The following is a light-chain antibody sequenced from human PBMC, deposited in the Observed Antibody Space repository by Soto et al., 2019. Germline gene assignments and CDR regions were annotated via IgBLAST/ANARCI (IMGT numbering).Light chain of an antibody. Sequence: QSVLTQLASVSGAPGQSVTISGTGTSSDFGSYKFVSWYQHHPGKVPKVIIYETSKRPSGVSDRFSGSKSGNTASLTISGLQAEDEADYYSFSYPSTNTHVFGSGTKVT. CDR1: SSDFGSYKF. J-gene: IGLJ1*01. CDR2: ETS. V-gene: IGLV2-23*01. CDR3: FSYPSTNTHV.